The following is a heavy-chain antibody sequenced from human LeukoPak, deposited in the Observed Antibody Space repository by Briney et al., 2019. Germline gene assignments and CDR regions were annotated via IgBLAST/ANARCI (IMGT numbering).Heavy chain of an antibody. Sequence: KPSETLSLTCTVSGGSISSSSYYWGWIRQPPGKGLEWIGSIYYSGSTYYNPSLKSRVTISVDTSKNQFSLKLSSVTAADTAVYYCARGSPSLYSSSWWFDYWGQGTLVTVSS. CDR1: GGSISSSSYY. D-gene: IGHD6-13*01. CDR2: IYYSGST. J-gene: IGHJ4*02. CDR3: ARGSPSLYSSSWWFDY. V-gene: IGHV4-39*01.